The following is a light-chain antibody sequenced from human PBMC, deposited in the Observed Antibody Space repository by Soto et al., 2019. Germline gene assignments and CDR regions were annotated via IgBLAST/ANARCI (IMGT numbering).Light chain of an antibody. J-gene: IGKJ3*01. Sequence: ELVLTQSPGTLSLSPGHRATLSCRASQTFVSTYLAWYQQKPGQAPRLLIYDASNRATGIPDRFSGSGSGPDFTLTISRLEPEDFAVYYCQQYNNWPFTFGPGTKVDIK. CDR2: DAS. V-gene: IGKV3-20*01. CDR3: QQYNNWPFT. CDR1: QTFVSTY.